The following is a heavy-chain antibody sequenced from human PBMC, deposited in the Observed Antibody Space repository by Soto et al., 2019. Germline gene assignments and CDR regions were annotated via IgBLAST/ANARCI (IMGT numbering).Heavy chain of an antibody. J-gene: IGHJ4*02. D-gene: IGHD6-13*01. V-gene: IGHV4-34*01. CDR3: ARGHLGYSSSWYGFDY. CDR1: GGSFSGYY. Sequence: SETLSLTCAVYGGSFSGYYWSWIRQPPGKGLEWIGEINHSGSTNYNPSLKSRVTISVDTSKNHFSLQLSSVTAADTAVYYCARGHLGYSSSWYGFDYWGQGTLVTVSS. CDR2: INHSGST.